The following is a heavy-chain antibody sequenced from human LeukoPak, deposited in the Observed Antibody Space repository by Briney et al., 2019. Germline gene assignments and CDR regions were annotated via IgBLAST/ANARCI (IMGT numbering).Heavy chain of an antibody. Sequence: PGRSLSLSCAASGFTFGNYGMHWVRQAPGKGLEWVAVIPYDGSNTYYADSVKGRFTISRDNSKNTLYLQMNSLRAEDTAVYYCAKNTKPTLVTPDFWGQGTLVTVSS. CDR1: GFTFGNYG. CDR3: AKNTKPTLVTPDF. CDR2: IPYDGSNT. V-gene: IGHV3-30*18. J-gene: IGHJ4*02. D-gene: IGHD4-23*01.